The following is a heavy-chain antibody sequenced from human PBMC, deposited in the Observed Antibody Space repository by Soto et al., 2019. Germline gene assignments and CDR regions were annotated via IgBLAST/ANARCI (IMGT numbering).Heavy chain of an antibody. V-gene: IGHV3-23*01. CDR2: ISARGDRT. CDR3: DGSWT. CDR1: GFTLMNYA. J-gene: IGHJ3*01. D-gene: IGHD5-12*01. Sequence: EVQLLVSGGGSVQPGGSLRLSCEVSGFTLMNYAMSWVRQAPGKGLEWVSQISARGDRTYYADSVKGRFTISKDSSKNTLFLQLNSLRGEDSAVYYCDGSWTWGQGTMVTVSS.